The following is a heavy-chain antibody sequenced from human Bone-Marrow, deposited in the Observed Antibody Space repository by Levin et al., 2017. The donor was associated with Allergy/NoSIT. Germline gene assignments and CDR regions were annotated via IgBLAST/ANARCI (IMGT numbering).Heavy chain of an antibody. CDR1: GFTFSSYG. Sequence: LSLTCAASGFTFSSYGMHWVRQAPGKGLEWVAVISYDGSNKYYADSVKGRFTISRDNSKNTLYLQMNSLRAEDTAVYYCAKVGYSSSWYGPQRDYWGQGTLVTVSS. J-gene: IGHJ4*02. D-gene: IGHD6-13*01. CDR2: ISYDGSNK. V-gene: IGHV3-30*18. CDR3: AKVGYSSSWYGPQRDY.